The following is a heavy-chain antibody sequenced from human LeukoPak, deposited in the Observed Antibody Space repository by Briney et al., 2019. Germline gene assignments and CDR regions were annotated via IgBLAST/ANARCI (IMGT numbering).Heavy chain of an antibody. D-gene: IGHD1-26*01. Sequence: PSETLSLTCIVSGGSMSRYYWTWIRQSPGKGLEWIGFRDYGGITKYNTSLKSRLTISIDMSKNQFSLQLTSVTAADTALYYCARTSGSYSGLGAFDVWGQGTLVTVSS. V-gene: IGHV4-59*08. CDR3: ARTSGSYSGLGAFDV. J-gene: IGHJ3*01. CDR2: RDYGGIT. CDR1: GGSMSRYY.